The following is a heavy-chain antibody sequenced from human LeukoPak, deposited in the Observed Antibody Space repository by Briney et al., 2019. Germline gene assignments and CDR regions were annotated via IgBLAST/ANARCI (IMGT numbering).Heavy chain of an antibody. CDR2: MNPNSGNT. CDR3: ARDWDSSSWYRGSYYYYGMDV. Sequence: ASVKVSCKASGYTFTSYDINWVRQATGQGLEWMGWMNPNSGNTGYAQKFQGRVTMTTDTSTSTAYMELRSLRSDDTAVYYCARDWDSSSWYRGSYYYYGMDVWGQGTTVTVSS. V-gene: IGHV1-8*01. J-gene: IGHJ6*02. CDR1: GYTFTSYD. D-gene: IGHD6-13*01.